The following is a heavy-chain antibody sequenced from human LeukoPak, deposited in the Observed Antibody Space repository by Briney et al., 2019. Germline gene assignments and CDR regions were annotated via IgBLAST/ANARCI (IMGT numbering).Heavy chain of an antibody. CDR2: INPNSGGT. CDR1: GYTFTGYY. D-gene: IGHD3-10*01. V-gene: IGHV1-2*02. CDR3: ARSNGSGSYIHWCFDL. Sequence: EASVKVSCKASGYTFTGYYMHWVRQAPGQGLEWRGWINPNSGGTNYAQKFQGRVTMTRDTSISTAYMELSRLRSDDTAVYYCARSNGSGSYIHWCFDLWGRGTLVTVSS. J-gene: IGHJ2*01.